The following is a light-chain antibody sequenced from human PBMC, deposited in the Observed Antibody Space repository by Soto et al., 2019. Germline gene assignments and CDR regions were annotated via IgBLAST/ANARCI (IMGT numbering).Light chain of an antibody. V-gene: IGKV2-30*02. Sequence: LMTQSPLSLPVTLGQPASISCRSSQSLVHSDGRTYLSWFQQRPGQSPRRLIYKVSNRDSGVPDRFSGGGSGTDFTLRSSRVEAEDVGVYYCLVGTHGVTFGQGTGLEIK. J-gene: IGKJ5*01. CDR2: KVS. CDR1: QSLVHSDGRTY. CDR3: LVGTHGVT.